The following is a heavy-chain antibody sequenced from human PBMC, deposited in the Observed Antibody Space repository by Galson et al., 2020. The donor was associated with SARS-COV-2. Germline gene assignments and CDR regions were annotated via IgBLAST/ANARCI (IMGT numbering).Heavy chain of an antibody. J-gene: IGHJ4*02. CDR2: ISGSGGST. CDR3: ARVSATGEVVY. V-gene: IGHV3-23*01. Sequence: GESLKISCAASGFTFSSYAMSWVRQAPGKGLEWVSAISGSGGSTYYADSVKGRFTISRDNSKNTLYLQMNSLRAEDTAVYYCARVSATGEVVYWGQGTLVTVSS. CDR1: GFTFSSYA. D-gene: IGHD5-12*01.